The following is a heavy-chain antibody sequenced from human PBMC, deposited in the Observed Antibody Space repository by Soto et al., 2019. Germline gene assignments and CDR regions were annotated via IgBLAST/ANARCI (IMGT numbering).Heavy chain of an antibody. Sequence: QVQLVQSGAEVKKPGASVKVSCKASGYTFTSHGISWVRQAPGQGLEWMGWISANNGDTNYAQKLQGRVTVTTDTSTSTGYMELRSLRSEDTAVYYCARMVRGSNIDYYHYMDVWGKGTTVTVSS. J-gene: IGHJ6*03. CDR1: GYTFTSHG. V-gene: IGHV1-18*01. CDR3: ARMVRGSNIDYYHYMDV. D-gene: IGHD3-10*01. CDR2: ISANNGDT.